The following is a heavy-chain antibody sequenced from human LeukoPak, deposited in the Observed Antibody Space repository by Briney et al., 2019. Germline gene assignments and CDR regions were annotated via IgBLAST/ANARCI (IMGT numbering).Heavy chain of an antibody. CDR1: GYSFISYD. V-gene: IGHV1-8*01. D-gene: IGHD4/OR15-4a*01. CDR2: VSPNSGKT. CDR3: ARPVGAGGVLDPFEV. Sequence: VASVKVSCKESGYSFISYDTCWVRQAPGQGLEWMGWVSPNSGKTGFLPKFQGRIALTTNTPAETAYMELYSLTSADTALFFCARPVGAGGVLDPFEVWGQGSMVIVSS. J-gene: IGHJ3*01.